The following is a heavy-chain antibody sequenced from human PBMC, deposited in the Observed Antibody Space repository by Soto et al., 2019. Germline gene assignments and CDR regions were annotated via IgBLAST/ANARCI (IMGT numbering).Heavy chain of an antibody. Sequence: QVQLQESGPGLVKPSQTLSLTCTVSGGCISSGDYYWKWIRQHPGKGLEWIGYIYYSGSTYYNPSLKSRVTISVDTSKNQFSLKLSSVTAADTAVYYCAGDSYDSSGSSGYSFDYWGQGTLVTVSS. CDR3: AGDSYDSSGSSGYSFDY. J-gene: IGHJ4*02. D-gene: IGHD3-22*01. CDR2: IYYSGST. CDR1: GGCISSGDYY. V-gene: IGHV4-30-4*01.